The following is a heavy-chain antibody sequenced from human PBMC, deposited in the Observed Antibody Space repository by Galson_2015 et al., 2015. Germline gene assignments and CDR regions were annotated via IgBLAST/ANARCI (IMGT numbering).Heavy chain of an antibody. CDR2: INPSGGPT. Sequence: SVKVSCKASGYTFFTNYIHWVRQAPGQGLEWMGIINPSGGPTSYAQKFQGRVTMTRDTSTSTVFMELSSLRSEDTAVYYCARGIVGATYYYYGMDAWGQGTTVTVSS. D-gene: IGHD1-26*01. J-gene: IGHJ6*02. V-gene: IGHV1-46*01. CDR1: GYTFFTNY. CDR3: ARGIVGATYYYYGMDA.